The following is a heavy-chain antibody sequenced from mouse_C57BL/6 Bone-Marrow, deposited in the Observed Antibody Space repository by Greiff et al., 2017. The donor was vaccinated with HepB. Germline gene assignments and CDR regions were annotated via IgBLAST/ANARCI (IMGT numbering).Heavy chain of an antibody. CDR1: GYTFPSYW. D-gene: IGHD2-4*01. J-gene: IGHJ3*01. CDR3: ARDDYDKVFAY. CDR2: IYPGSGST. Sequence: QVQLQQPGAELVKPGASVKMSCKASGYTFPSYWLTWVKQRPGQGLEWIGDIYPGSGSTNYNEKFKSKATLTVDTSSSTAYMQLSSLTSEDSAVYYCARDDYDKVFAYWGQVTLVTVSA. V-gene: IGHV1-55*01.